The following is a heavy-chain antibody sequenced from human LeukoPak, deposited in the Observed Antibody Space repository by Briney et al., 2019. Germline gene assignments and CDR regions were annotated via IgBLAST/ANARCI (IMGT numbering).Heavy chain of an antibody. V-gene: IGHV4-59*01. J-gene: IGHJ4*02. Sequence: PSETLSLTCTVSGGSISNYYWSWIRQPPGKGLEWIGYIYYSGSTNYNPSLKSRVTISVDTSKNQSSLKLNSVTAADTAVYYCASHYGSGSYYPLGYWGQGTLVTVSS. D-gene: IGHD3-10*01. CDR3: ASHYGSGSYYPLGY. CDR1: GGSISNYY. CDR2: IYYSGST.